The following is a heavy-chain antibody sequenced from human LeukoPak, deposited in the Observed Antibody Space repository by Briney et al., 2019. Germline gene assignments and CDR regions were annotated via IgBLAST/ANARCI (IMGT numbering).Heavy chain of an antibody. V-gene: IGHV4-39*01. CDR1: GGSISSYY. CDR2: IYYSGST. CDR3: ARGGSSPRPLGY. D-gene: IGHD6-6*01. Sequence: PSETLSLTCTVSGGSISSYYWGWIRQPPGKGLEWIGSIYYSGSTYYNPSLKSRVTISVDTSKNQFSLKLSSVTAADTAVYYCARGGSSPRPLGYWGQGTLVTVSS. J-gene: IGHJ4*02.